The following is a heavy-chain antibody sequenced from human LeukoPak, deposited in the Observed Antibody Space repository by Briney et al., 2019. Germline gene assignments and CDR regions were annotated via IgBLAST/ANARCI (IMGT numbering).Heavy chain of an antibody. D-gene: IGHD3-22*01. CDR3: ARDERAYDSSGYMGY. Sequence: ASVKVSCKSSGYTFTSYGISWVRQAPGQGLEWMGWINPNSGGTNYAQKFQGRVTMTRDTSISTAYMELSRLRSDDTAVYYCARDERAYDSSGYMGYWGQGTLVTVSS. J-gene: IGHJ4*02. CDR2: INPNSGGT. V-gene: IGHV1-2*02. CDR1: GYTFTSYG.